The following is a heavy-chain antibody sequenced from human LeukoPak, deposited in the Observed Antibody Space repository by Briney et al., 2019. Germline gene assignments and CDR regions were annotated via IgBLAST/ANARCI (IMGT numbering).Heavy chain of an antibody. V-gene: IGHV1-46*01. J-gene: IGHJ4*02. D-gene: IGHD3-22*01. CDR1: GYTFTSYY. CDR3: ARADSSGYYSTYFDY. Sequence: GASVKVSCKASGYTFTSYYMHWVRQAPGQGLEWMGIINPSGGSTSYAQKFQGRVTMTGDTSTSTVYMELSSLRSEDTAVYYCARADSSGYYSTYFDYWGQGTLVTVSS. CDR2: INPSGGST.